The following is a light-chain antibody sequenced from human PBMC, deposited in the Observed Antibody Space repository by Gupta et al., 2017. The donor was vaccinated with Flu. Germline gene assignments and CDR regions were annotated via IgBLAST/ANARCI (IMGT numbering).Light chain of an antibody. V-gene: IGLV1-44*01. CDR2: YNN. Sequence: QSVLTQPPSASGTPGQRVTISCSGSNSNIGTNDVNWYQQLPGTAPKLLIYYNNVRPSGVPARFSGSKSGTSASLAISGLQAEDEADYYCAAWDDSRNGDVFGTGTKVTV. CDR1: NSNIGTND. CDR3: AAWDDSRNGDV. J-gene: IGLJ1*01.